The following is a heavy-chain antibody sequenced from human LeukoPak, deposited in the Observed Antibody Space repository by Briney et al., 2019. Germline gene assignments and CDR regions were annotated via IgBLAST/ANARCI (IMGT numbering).Heavy chain of an antibody. J-gene: IGHJ4*02. D-gene: IGHD1-14*01. Sequence: GASVKVSCKASGYTFTSYGISWVRQAPGQGLEWMGWISAYNGNTNYAQKLQGRVTMTTDTSTSTACMELRSLRSDDTAVYYCARGRPGSVRAPTNYWGQGTLVTVSS. CDR3: ARGRPGSVRAPTNY. V-gene: IGHV1-18*01. CDR2: ISAYNGNT. CDR1: GYTFTSYG.